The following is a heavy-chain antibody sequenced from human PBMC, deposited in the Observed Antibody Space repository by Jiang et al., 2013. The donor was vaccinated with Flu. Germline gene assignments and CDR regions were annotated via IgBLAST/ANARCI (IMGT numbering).Heavy chain of an antibody. CDR3: ATTGLPDGFNI. CDR2: NYDNVSA. Sequence: GPGLVKPSETLSLSCTVSGVSMNTQFWSWIRQPPGKGLEWIGYNYDNVSASYNPSLKSRVTISVDTGKNEFSLRLRSVTAADTAVYYCATTGLPDGFNIWGQGTNGHRLF. D-gene: IGHD1-14*01. J-gene: IGHJ3*02. V-gene: IGHV4-59*11. CDR1: GVSMNTQF.